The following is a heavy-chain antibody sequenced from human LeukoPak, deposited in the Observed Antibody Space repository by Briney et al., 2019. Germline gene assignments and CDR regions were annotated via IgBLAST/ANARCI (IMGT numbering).Heavy chain of an antibody. Sequence: GGSLRLSCAASGFTFSSYGMHWVRQAPGKGLEWVAVIWYGGSNKYYADSVKGRFTISRDNSKNTLYLQMNSLRAEDTAVYYCAKGGVGTSQLYYYYMDVWGKGTTVTVSS. CDR2: IWYGGSNK. V-gene: IGHV3-30*02. CDR1: GFTFSSYG. D-gene: IGHD2-2*01. CDR3: AKGGVGTSQLYYYYMDV. J-gene: IGHJ6*03.